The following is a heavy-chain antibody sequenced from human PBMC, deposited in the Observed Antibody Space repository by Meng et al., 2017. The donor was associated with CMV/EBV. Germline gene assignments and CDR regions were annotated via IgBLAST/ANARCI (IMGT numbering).Heavy chain of an antibody. Sequence: HITLKESGPTLVKPTQTLTLTCTFSGFSLSTSGVGVGWIRQPPGKALEWLALIYWDDDKRYSPSLKSKLTITKDTSKNQVVLTMTNMDPVDTATYYCAHRLHGSGSYYPYYFDYWGQGTLVTVSS. CDR2: IYWDDDK. CDR3: AHRLHGSGSYYPYYFDY. V-gene: IGHV2-5*02. J-gene: IGHJ4*02. CDR1: GFSLSTSGVG. D-gene: IGHD3-10*01.